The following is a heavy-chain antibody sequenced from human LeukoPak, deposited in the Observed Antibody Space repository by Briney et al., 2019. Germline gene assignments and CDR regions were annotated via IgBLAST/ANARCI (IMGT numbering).Heavy chain of an antibody. CDR1: GFTFNNYA. V-gene: IGHV3-23*01. D-gene: IGHD5-18*01. CDR2: IMGSGGGGNT. CDR3: AKALHAAMVTSYFDY. J-gene: IGHJ4*02. Sequence: GGSLRLSCAASGFTFNNYAMSWVRQAPGKGLEWVSSIMGSGGGGNTYYADSVKGRFAISRDNSKNTLYLQMNSLRAEDTAVYYCAKALHAAMVTSYFDYWGQGTLVAVSP.